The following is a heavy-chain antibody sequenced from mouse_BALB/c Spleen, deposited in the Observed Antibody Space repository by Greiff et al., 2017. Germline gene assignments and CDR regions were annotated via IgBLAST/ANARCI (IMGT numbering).Heavy chain of an antibody. CDR3: ASKGFAY. V-gene: IGHV1-54*01. CDR2: INPGSGGT. CDR1: GYAFTNYL. Sequence: VQLQQSGAELVRPGTSVKVSCKASGYAFTNYLIEWVKQRPGQGLEWIGVINPGSGGTNYNEKFKGKATLTADKSSSTAYMQLSSLTSDDSAVYCCASKGFAYWGQGTLVTVSA. J-gene: IGHJ3*01.